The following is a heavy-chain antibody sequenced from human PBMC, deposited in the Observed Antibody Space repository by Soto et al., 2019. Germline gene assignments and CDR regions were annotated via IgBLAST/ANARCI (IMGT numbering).Heavy chain of an antibody. CDR3: AKAPADSSGWYADNYFDY. V-gene: IGHV3-23*01. D-gene: IGHD6-19*01. J-gene: IGHJ4*02. CDR1: GFTFSSYA. Sequence: GGSLRLSCAASGFTFSSYAMSWVRQAPGKGLEWVSAISGSGGSTYYADSVKGRFTISRDNSKNTLYLQMNSLRAEDTAVYYCAKAPADSSGWYADNYFDYWGQGTLVTVSS. CDR2: ISGSGGST.